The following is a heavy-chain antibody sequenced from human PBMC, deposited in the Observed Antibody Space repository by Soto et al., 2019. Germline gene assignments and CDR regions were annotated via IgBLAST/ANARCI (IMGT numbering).Heavy chain of an antibody. J-gene: IGHJ4*02. Sequence: VHLVDSGGGLVKPGGSLRLSCAASGFTFSDYFMTWIRQAPGKGLEWVSYIGSSGSPIYYVDSVKGRFTISRDNAKDSLYLHMNSLRAEDTAVYYCARVSSSSLFDYWGQGTLVTVSS. CDR3: ARVSSSSLFDY. V-gene: IGHV3-11*01. CDR2: IGSSGSPI. D-gene: IGHD6-6*01. CDR1: GFTFSDYF.